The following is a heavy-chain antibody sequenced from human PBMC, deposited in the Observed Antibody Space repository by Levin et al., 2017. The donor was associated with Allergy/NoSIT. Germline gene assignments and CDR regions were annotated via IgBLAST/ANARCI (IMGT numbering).Heavy chain of an antibody. CDR1: DYSFSKFG. V-gene: IGHV1-18*04. CDR2: ISGESGET. J-gene: IGHJ4*02. D-gene: IGHD4-17*01. Sequence: PGGSLRLSCKASDYSFSKFGISWVRQAPGQGLEWMGWISGESGETRYAQNFQGRVTMTNDISTSTAYMELRSLRSDDTAIYFCARSTVATLDYWGQGTLVTVSS. CDR3: ARSTVATLDY.